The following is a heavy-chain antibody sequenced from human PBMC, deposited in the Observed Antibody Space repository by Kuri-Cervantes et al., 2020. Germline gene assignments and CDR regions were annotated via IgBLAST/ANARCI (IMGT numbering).Heavy chain of an antibody. CDR1: GYTFTTSA. Sequence: ASVKVSCKASGYTFTTSAISWVRQAPGQGLEWMGWMSTYNGNTNYAQKLQGRVTMTRDTSTSTAYLELRSLTSDDTAVYYCTRDPGYCSSTSCYEDYYYYMDVWGKGTTVTVSS. CDR2: MSTYNGNT. D-gene: IGHD2-2*03. V-gene: IGHV1-18*01. J-gene: IGHJ6*03. CDR3: TRDPGYCSSTSCYEDYYYYMDV.